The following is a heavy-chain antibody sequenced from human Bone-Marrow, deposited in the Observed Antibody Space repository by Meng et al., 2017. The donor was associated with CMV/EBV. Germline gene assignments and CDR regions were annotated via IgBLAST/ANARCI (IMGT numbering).Heavy chain of an antibody. V-gene: IGHV3-66*01. CDR1: GFTVSSNY. CDR3: ARVNAAYYYYDS. CDR2: IYSGGST. J-gene: IGHJ4*02. Sequence: GESLKISCAASGFTVSSNYMSWVRQAPGKGLEWVSVIYSGGSTYYADSVKGRFTISRDNAKKSLYLQMNSLRAEDTAHYYCARVNAAYYYYDSWGQGTVVTVSS. D-gene: IGHD3-16*01.